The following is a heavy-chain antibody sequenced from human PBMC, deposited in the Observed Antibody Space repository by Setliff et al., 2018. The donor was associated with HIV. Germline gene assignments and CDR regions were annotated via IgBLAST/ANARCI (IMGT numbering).Heavy chain of an antibody. J-gene: IGHJ6*03. V-gene: IGHV4-38-2*01. CDR1: GYSISSGYY. Sequence: SETLSLTCAVSGYSISSGYYWGWIRQPPGKGLEWIGNIYHSGSTYYNPSLKSRVTMSVDTSKNQVSLRLNSVTAADTGVYYCARHRDPPGTSWIYYYYYMDLWGEGTTVTVSS. D-gene: IGHD6-13*01. CDR2: IYHSGST. CDR3: ARHRDPPGTSWIYYYYYMDL.